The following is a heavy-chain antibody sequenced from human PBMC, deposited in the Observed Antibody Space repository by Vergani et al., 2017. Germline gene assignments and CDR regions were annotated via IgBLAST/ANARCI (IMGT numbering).Heavy chain of an antibody. D-gene: IGHD3-3*01. CDR1: GGSISSYY. J-gene: IGHJ5*02. CDR2: IYYSGST. CDR3: ARGYYDFWSGYYRYNWFDP. Sequence: QVQLQESGPGLVKPSETLSLTCTVSGGSISSYYWSWIRQPPGKGLEWIGYIYYSGSTNYNPSLKSRVTISVDPAKNQFSLKLSSVTAADTAVYYCARGYYDFWSGYYRYNWFDPWGQGTLVTVSS. V-gene: IGHV4-59*01.